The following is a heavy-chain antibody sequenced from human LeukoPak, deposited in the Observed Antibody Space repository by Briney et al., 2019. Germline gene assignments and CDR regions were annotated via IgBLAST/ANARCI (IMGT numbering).Heavy chain of an antibody. J-gene: IGHJ4*02. CDR2: IYTSGST. CDR1: GGSISSGSYY. D-gene: IGHD3-10*01. CDR3: ARATKSYYGSGSPSLHFDY. V-gene: IGHV4-61*02. Sequence: PSQTLSLTCTVSGGSISSGSYYWSWIRQPAGKGLEWIGRIYTSGSTSYNPSLKSRVTISVDTSKNQFSLKLSSVTAADTAVYYCARATKSYYGSGSPSLHFDYWGQGTLVTVSS.